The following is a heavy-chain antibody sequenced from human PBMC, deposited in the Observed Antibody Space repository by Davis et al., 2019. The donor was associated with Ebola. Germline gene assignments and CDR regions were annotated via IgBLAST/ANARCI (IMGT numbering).Heavy chain of an antibody. CDR1: GGSFSGYY. CDR2: INHSGST. Sequence: SETLSLTCAVYGGSFSGYYWSWIRQPPGKGLEWIGEINHSGSTNYNPSLKSRVTISVDTSKNQFSLKLSSVTAADTAVYYCARFQQLVGYYYYGMDVWGQGTTVTVSS. CDR3: ARFQQLVGYYYYGMDV. J-gene: IGHJ6*02. D-gene: IGHD6-13*01. V-gene: IGHV4-34*01.